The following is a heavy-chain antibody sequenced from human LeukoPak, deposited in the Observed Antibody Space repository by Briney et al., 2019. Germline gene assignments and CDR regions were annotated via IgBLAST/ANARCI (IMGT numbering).Heavy chain of an antibody. Sequence: GSLRLSCAASGFTFRSYAMSWVRQAPGKGLEWVSAISGSGGSTYYADSVKGRFTISRDNSKNTLYLQMNSLRAEDTAVYYCAKASARIAVAGIGYWGQGTLVTVSS. CDR3: AKASARIAVAGIGY. D-gene: IGHD6-19*01. J-gene: IGHJ4*02. V-gene: IGHV3-23*01. CDR1: GFTFRSYA. CDR2: ISGSGGST.